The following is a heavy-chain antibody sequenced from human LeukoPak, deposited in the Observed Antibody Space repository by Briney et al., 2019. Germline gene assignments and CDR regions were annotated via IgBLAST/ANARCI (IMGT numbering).Heavy chain of an antibody. CDR3: ARLWPGSSSLLYYYYGMDV. J-gene: IGHJ6*02. CDR1: GYTFTGYY. CDR2: INPNSGGT. Sequence: GASVKVSCKASGYTFTGYYMHWVRQAPGQGLEWMGWINPNSGGTNYAQTFQGRATMTRDTSISTAYMELSRLRSEDTAVYYCARLWPGSSSLLYYYYGMDVWGQGTTVTVSS. V-gene: IGHV1-2*02. D-gene: IGHD6-13*01.